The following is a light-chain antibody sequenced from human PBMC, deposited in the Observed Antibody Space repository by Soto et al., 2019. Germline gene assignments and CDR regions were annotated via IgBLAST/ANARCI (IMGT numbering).Light chain of an antibody. CDR1: QSVLASSNNKNY. CDR3: QQYYSDPRT. Sequence: DIVMTQSPDSLAVSLGERATINCKSSQSVLASSNNKNYLAWYQHKPGQPPKLLIFGASTRDSGVPDRFSGSGSGTDFTLTISRLQSEDVAVYYCQQYYSDPRTFGPGTKVDIK. CDR2: GAS. J-gene: IGKJ3*01. V-gene: IGKV4-1*01.